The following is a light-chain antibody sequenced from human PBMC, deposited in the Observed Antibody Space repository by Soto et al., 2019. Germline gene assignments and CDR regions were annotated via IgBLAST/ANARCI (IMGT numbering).Light chain of an antibody. V-gene: IGLV4-69*01. CDR1: SGHSSYA. Sequence: QSVLTQSPYASASLGASVKLTCTLSSGHSSYAIAWHQQQPEKGPRYLMKLNSDGSHSKGDGIPDRFSGSSSGAERYLTISSLQSEDEADYYCQTWGTVLRVVFGGGTKLTVL. CDR3: QTWGTVLRVV. J-gene: IGLJ2*01. CDR2: LNSDGSH.